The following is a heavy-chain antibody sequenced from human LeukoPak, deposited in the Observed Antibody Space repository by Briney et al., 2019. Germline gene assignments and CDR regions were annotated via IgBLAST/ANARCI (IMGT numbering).Heavy chain of an antibody. J-gene: IGHJ6*02. V-gene: IGHV3-74*01. Sequence: GGSLRLSCAASGFTFSTYWMHWVRQAPGKGPVWVSRINSDGSSTTYADSVKGRFTISRDNAKSTLYLQMNSLRAEDTAVYYCARSYGMDVWGQGTKVTVSS. CDR2: INSDGSST. CDR1: GFTFSTYW. CDR3: ARSYGMDV.